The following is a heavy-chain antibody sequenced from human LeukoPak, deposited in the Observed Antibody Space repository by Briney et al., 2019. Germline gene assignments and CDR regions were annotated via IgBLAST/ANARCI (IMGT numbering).Heavy chain of an antibody. Sequence: GGSLRLSCAASGFNFSNYFMHWVRQAPGKGLEYVSAISADGSNTYYVNSVRGRFTISRDNSKNTLYLQMGSLRAEDMAVYYCARLEVKGSDYYYGMDVWGQGTTVTVSS. CDR1: GFNFSNYF. CDR2: ISADGSNT. J-gene: IGHJ6*02. D-gene: IGHD3-10*01. V-gene: IGHV3-64*01. CDR3: ARLEVKGSDYYYGMDV.